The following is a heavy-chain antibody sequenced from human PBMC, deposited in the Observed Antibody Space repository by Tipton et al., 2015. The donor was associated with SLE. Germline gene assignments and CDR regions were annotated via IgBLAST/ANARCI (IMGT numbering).Heavy chain of an antibody. CDR3: ARDYSPEAYFDY. D-gene: IGHD6-13*01. J-gene: IGHJ4*02. V-gene: IGHV4-38-2*02. CDR2: IYHSGST. Sequence: TLSLTCTVSGYSISSGYYWGWIRQPPGKGLEWIGSIYHSGSTYYNPSLKSRVTISVDTSKNQFSLKLSSVTAADTAVYYCARDYSPEAYFDYWGQGPLVTVSS. CDR1: GYSISSGYY.